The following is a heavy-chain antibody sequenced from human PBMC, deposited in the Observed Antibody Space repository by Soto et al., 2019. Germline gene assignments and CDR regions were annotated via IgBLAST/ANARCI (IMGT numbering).Heavy chain of an antibody. CDR3: ARSGYYYDSSGFLDY. D-gene: IGHD3-22*01. Sequence: TLSLTCTVSXGSISSGGYYWSWIRQHPGKGLEWIGYIYYSGSTYYNPSLKSRVTISVDTSKNQFSLKLSSVTAADTAVYYCARSGYYYDSSGFLDYWGQGTLVTVSS. J-gene: IGHJ4*02. V-gene: IGHV4-31*03. CDR2: IYYSGST. CDR1: XGSISSGGYY.